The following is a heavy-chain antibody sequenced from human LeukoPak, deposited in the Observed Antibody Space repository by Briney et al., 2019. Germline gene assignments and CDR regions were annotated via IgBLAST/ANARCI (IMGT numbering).Heavy chain of an antibody. CDR1: GFSLSAYW. CDR2: INRDGSQK. CDR3: GSGNYFDY. Sequence: PGGSLRLSCAASGFSLSAYWTTWVRQAPGEGLEWVANINRDGSQKNHVDSVKGRFTISRDNAENSLFLQMNSLRAEDTAVYFCGSGNYFDYWGQGTLVAVSS. D-gene: IGHD2-15*01. V-gene: IGHV3-7*01. J-gene: IGHJ4*02.